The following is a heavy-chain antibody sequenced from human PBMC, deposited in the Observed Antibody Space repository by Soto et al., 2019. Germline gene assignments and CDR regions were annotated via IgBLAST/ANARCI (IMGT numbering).Heavy chain of an antibody. Sequence: XXTLSLTCTVSRGSINSYYWSWIRQPPVKGLEWIGYXYYSGXTSYNHYLKSXXTISVDTXXNQFHLNLRSVTPADTAVYYCARLGGYYQAFDYWGQGTLVTVSS. CDR2: XYYSGXT. J-gene: IGHJ4*02. CDR3: ARLGGYYQAFDY. V-gene: IGHV4-59*08. CDR1: RGSINSYY. D-gene: IGHD3-22*01.